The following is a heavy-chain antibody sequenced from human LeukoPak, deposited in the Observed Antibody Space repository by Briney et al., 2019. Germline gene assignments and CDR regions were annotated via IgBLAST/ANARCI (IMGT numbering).Heavy chain of an antibody. J-gene: IGHJ4*02. CDR1: GFTITAYA. D-gene: IGHD6-19*01. CDR3: AKGDSSDPFEY. V-gene: IGHV3-30*02. CDR2: IWYDGSNK. Sequence: PGGSLRLSCAASGFTITAYAMSSVRQAPGKGLEGVAFIWYDGSNKYYADSVKGLFTISRDNSESTVFLQMNTLRAEDTAVYYCAKGDSSDPFEYWGQGTLVTVSS.